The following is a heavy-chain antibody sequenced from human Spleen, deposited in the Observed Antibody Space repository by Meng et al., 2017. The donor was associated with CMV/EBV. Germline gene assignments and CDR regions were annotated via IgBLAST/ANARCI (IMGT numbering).Heavy chain of an antibody. Sequence: GESLKISCAASGLTFGKYAMSWVRQAPGKGLEWVSGIGASGENTYYVASVKGRFTISRDNSNNMLYLQMNSLRAEGTAVYYCAKDPAAAYSYYGMDVWGPGTTVTVSS. J-gene: IGHJ6*02. CDR1: GLTFGKYA. CDR3: AKDPAAAYSYYGMDV. V-gene: IGHV3-23*01. D-gene: IGHD2-21*01. CDR2: IGASGENT.